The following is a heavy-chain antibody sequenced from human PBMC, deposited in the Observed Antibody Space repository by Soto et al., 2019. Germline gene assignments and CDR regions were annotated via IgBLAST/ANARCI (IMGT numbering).Heavy chain of an antibody. Sequence: QVQLVESGGGVVQPGRSLRLSCAASGFTFSSYGMHWVRQAPGKGLEWVAVIWYDGSNKYYADSVKGRFTISRDNSKNTLYLQMNSLRAEDTAVYYCARDMVDGYNRFDPWGQGTLVTVSS. D-gene: IGHD3-10*01. CDR2: IWYDGSNK. CDR1: GFTFSSYG. V-gene: IGHV3-33*01. CDR3: ARDMVDGYNRFDP. J-gene: IGHJ5*02.